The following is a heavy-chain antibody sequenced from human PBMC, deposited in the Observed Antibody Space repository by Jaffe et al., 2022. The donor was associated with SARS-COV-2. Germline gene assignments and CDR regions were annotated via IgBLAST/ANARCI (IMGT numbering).Heavy chain of an antibody. V-gene: IGHV4-34*01. D-gene: IGHD1-1*01. Sequence: QVQLQQWGAGLLKPSETLSLTCAVYGGSFSGYYWSWIRQPPGKGLEWIGEINHSGSTNYNPSLKSRVTISVDTSKNQFSLKLSSVTAADTAVYYCARAPFTPTERWFDPWGQGTLVTVSS. J-gene: IGHJ5*02. CDR1: GGSFSGYY. CDR2: INHSGST. CDR3: ARAPFTPTERWFDP.